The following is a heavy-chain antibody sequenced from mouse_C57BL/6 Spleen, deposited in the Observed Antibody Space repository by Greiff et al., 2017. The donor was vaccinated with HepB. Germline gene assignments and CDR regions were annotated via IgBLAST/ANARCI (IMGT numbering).Heavy chain of an antibody. Sequence: VQLKESGPELVKPGASVKISCKASGYAFSSSWMNWVKQRPGKGLEWIGRIYPGDGDTNYNGKFKGKATLTADKSSSTAYMQLSSLTSEDSAVYFCARRDYDGSWYFDVWGTGTTVTVSS. V-gene: IGHV1-82*01. CDR1: GYAFSSSW. D-gene: IGHD1-2*01. CDR2: IYPGDGDT. J-gene: IGHJ1*03. CDR3: ARRDYDGSWYFDV.